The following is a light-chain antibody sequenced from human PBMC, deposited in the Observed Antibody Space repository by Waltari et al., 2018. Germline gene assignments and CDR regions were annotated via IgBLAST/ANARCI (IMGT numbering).Light chain of an antibody. CDR2: GGS. Sequence: QSALTQPASVSGSPGQSITIPCTGTSSDVQLYSLVSWYQQHPGQAPNLIIYGGSQRHSGVSNRFSGSKSANSASLTISGLQAGDEADYYCCSYAGTYVFGTGTKVTVL. J-gene: IGLJ1*01. CDR3: CSYAGTYV. V-gene: IGLV2-23*01. CDR1: SSDVQLYSL.